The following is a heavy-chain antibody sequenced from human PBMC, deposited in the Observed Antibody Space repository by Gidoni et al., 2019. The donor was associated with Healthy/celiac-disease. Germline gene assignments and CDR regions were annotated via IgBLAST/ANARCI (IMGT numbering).Heavy chain of an antibody. CDR3: ARHSSSPRGWFDP. Sequence: QLQLQESGPGLVKPSETLSLTCTVSGGSISSSSYYWGWIRQPPGKGLEWIGSIYYRGSPYYNPSLKSRVTISVDTSKNQFSLTLSSVTAADTAVYYCARHSSSPRGWFDPWGQGTLVTVSS. CDR2: IYYRGSP. CDR1: GGSISSSSYY. J-gene: IGHJ5*02. V-gene: IGHV4-39*01. D-gene: IGHD6-6*01.